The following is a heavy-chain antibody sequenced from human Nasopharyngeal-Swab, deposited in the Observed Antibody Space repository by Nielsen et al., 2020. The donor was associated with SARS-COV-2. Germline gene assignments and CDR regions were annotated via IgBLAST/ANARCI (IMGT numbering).Heavy chain of an antibody. CDR1: SGSISSYY. V-gene: IGHV4-4*07. CDR2: FYTSGST. Sequence: GSLRLSCTVSSGSISSYYWTWVRQPAGKGLEWIGRFYTSGSTNYNPSLKRRVTMSVGTSKNQLSLKLRSVTAADTAVYYCARGVQQWLANDYWGQGTLVTVSS. D-gene: IGHD6-19*01. CDR3: ARGVQQWLANDY. J-gene: IGHJ4*02.